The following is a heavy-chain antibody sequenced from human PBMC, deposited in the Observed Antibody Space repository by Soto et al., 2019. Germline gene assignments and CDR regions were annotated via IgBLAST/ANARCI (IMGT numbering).Heavy chain of an antibody. CDR3: AHRGYGNYPRDNWFDP. D-gene: IGHD4-17*01. CDR2: IYWNDDT. V-gene: IGHV2-5*01. CDR1: GFSLTAAGAG. Sequence: SGPTLVNPTQTLTLTCTFSGFSLTAAGAGVGWIRQPPGKALEWLALIYWNDDTRYSPSLKTRLTITKDTSKNQVVLRMTNMDPVDTATYFCAHRGYGNYPRDNWFDPWRQGILVTVSS. J-gene: IGHJ5*02.